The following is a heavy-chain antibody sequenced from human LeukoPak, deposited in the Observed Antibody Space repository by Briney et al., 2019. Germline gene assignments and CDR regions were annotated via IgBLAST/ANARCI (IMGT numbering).Heavy chain of an antibody. CDR1: GYTFTSYG. Sequence: ASVKVSCKASGYTFTSYGISWVRQAPGQGLEWMGWISAYNGNTNYAQKLQGRVTMTTDTSTSTAYMELRSLRSDDTAVYYCASLLYSGYEGGAFDIWGQGTMVTVSS. CDR3: ASLLYSGYEGGAFDI. V-gene: IGHV1-18*01. D-gene: IGHD5-12*01. J-gene: IGHJ3*02. CDR2: ISAYNGNT.